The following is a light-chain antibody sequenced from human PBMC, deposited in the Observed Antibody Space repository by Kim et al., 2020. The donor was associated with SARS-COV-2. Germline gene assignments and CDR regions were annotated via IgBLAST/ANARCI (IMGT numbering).Light chain of an antibody. CDR3: QQSYGTPIT. Sequence: ATVGDRVTITCRASQTISIYLNWYQLRPGKAPKLLIYAASGLQSGVPSRFSGSGSATDFTLTISSLQPDDFATYYCQQSYGTPITFGQGTRLEIK. J-gene: IGKJ5*01. CDR2: AAS. V-gene: IGKV1-39*01. CDR1: QTISIY.